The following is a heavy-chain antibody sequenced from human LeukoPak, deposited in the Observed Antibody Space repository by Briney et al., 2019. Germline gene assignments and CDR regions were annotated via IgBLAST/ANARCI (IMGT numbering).Heavy chain of an antibody. CDR2: ISRRSSTI. Sequence: GGSLRLSCAASGFTFSSYRMNWVRQAPGKGLEGVSFISRRSSTIYYADSVKGRFTISRDNAKNSLYLQMNSLRDEDTAVYYCAREDYGGNSFDYWGQGTLVTVSS. CDR1: GFTFSSYR. CDR3: AREDYGGNSFDY. D-gene: IGHD4-23*01. J-gene: IGHJ4*02. V-gene: IGHV3-48*02.